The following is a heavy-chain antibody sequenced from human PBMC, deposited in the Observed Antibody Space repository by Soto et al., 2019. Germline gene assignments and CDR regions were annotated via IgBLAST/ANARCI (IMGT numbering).Heavy chain of an antibody. CDR3: ARCLVAGFCMDV. D-gene: IGHD2-15*01. CDR2: IYYSGST. CDR1: GGSISSYY. V-gene: IGHV4-59*01. J-gene: IGHJ6*02. Sequence: SETLSLTCTVSGGSISSYYWSWIRQPPGKGLEWIGYIYYSGSTNYNPSLKSRVTISVDTSKKQFSLKLSSVTAADTAVYYCARCLVAGFCMDVWGQGTTVTVSS.